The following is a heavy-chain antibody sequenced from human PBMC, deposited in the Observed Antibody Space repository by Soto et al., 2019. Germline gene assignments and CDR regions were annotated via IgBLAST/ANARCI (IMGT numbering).Heavy chain of an antibody. J-gene: IGHJ4*02. CDR3: ARDLGGWPDY. Sequence: GASVKVSCKASGYTFTNYAMHLVRQAPGQRLEWMGWINAGNGNTKYSQRFQGRVTITRDTSASTAYMELSSLRSEDTAVYYCARDLGGWPDYWGQGTLVTVSS. CDR2: INAGNGNT. D-gene: IGHD2-15*01. CDR1: GYTFTNYA. V-gene: IGHV1-3*01.